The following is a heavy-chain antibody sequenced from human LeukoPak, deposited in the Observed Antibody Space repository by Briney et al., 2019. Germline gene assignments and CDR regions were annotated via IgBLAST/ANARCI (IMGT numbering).Heavy chain of an antibody. Sequence: GGSLRLSCAASGFTFSSYAIRWVRQAPGKGLEWVAVISYDGSNKYYADSVKGRFTISRDNSKNTLYLQMNSLRAEDTAVYYCAREGPWGQGTMVTVSS. J-gene: IGHJ3*01. V-gene: IGHV3-30-3*01. CDR2: ISYDGSNK. CDR1: GFTFSSYA. CDR3: AREGP.